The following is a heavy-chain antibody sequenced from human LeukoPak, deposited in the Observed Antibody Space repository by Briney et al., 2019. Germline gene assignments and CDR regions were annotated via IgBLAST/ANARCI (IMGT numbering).Heavy chain of an antibody. CDR1: GYTFTSYY. CDR2: IYPRDGST. CDR3: ARDQEAFDY. J-gene: IGHJ4*02. Sequence: ASVKASCKASGYTFTSYYIHWVRQAPGQGLEWMGMIYPRDGSTSYAQKFQGRVTVTRDTSTSTVHMELSGLRSEDTAVYYCARDQEAFDYWGQGTLVTVSS. V-gene: IGHV1-46*01.